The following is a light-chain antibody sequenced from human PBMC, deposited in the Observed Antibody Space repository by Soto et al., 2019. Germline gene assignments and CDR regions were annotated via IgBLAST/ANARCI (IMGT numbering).Light chain of an antibody. CDR3: SSCTTRSTLV. Sequence: QSALTQPASVSGSPGQSITISCTGTSSDVGAYDFVSWYQHYPGKAPKLVTFDVTHRPPGISDRVSGSESANTASLTISGVQAEDEAFYYCSSCTTRSTLVFGGGTKLTVL. CDR1: SSDVGAYDF. V-gene: IGLV2-14*01. J-gene: IGLJ2*01. CDR2: DVT.